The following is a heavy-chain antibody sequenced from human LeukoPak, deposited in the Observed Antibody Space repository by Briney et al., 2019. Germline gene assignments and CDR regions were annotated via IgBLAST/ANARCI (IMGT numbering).Heavy chain of an antibody. CDR2: IKWNGGGT. V-gene: IGHV3-20*04. D-gene: IGHD2-15*01. CDR3: VRGGPGPDV. J-gene: IGHJ6*02. CDR1: GFTFEDYD. Sequence: GGSLRLSCAASGFTFEDYDMSWVRQAPGKGLEWVSGIKWNGGGTGHADSVKGRFTISRDNAKKSLHLQMNSLRAKDTALYYCVRGGPGPDVWGQGTMVIVSS.